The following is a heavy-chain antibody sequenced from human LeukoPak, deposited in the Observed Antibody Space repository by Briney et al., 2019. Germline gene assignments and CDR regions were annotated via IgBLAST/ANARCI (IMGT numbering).Heavy chain of an antibody. D-gene: IGHD3-10*01. Sequence: GGSLRLSCAASGFTFSNYGMHWVRQAPGKGLEWVTFIRYDGNNKYYADSVRGRFTISRDNSKNTLYLQMNSLRAEDTAIYYCARKSASGNYPLDYWGQGTLVTVSS. CDR2: IRYDGNNK. J-gene: IGHJ4*02. CDR1: GFTFSNYG. V-gene: IGHV3-30*02. CDR3: ARKSASGNYPLDY.